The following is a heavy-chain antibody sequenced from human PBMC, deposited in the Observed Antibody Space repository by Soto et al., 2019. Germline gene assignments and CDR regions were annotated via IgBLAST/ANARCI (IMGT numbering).Heavy chain of an antibody. J-gene: IGHJ4*02. D-gene: IGHD3-3*01. V-gene: IGHV3-72*01. Sequence: EVQLVESGGGLVQPGGSLRLSCAASGFTFSDYYMDWVRQAPGKGLEWVGRVRNKANSHRTEYAASVKGRFTISTDDSKNSTALQMNSRKIEDTAVYYCARGHDAFDSGGQGTRVTVS. CDR1: GFTFSDYY. CDR2: VRNKANSHRT. CDR3: ARGHDAFDS.